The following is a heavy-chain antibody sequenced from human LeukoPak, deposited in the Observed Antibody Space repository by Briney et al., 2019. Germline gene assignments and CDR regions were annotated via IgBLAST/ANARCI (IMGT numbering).Heavy chain of an antibody. Sequence: SGPALVKPTQTLTLTCTFSGFSLSTRGMCVSWVRQPPGKALEWLSLIDWDDDKYYSTSLKTRLTISKDTSKNQVVLTMTNMDPVNTATYYSARILRFLEWLLSPLQFDYWGQGTLVTVSS. V-gene: IGHV2-70*20. CDR2: IDWDDDK. CDR1: GFSLSTRGMC. J-gene: IGHJ4*02. CDR3: ARILRFLEWLLSPLQFDY. D-gene: IGHD3-3*01.